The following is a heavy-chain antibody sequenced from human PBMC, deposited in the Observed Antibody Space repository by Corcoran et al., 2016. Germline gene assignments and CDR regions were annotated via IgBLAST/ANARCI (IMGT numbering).Heavy chain of an antibody. V-gene: IGHV5-51*01. D-gene: IGHD3-10*01. J-gene: IGHJ5*02. CDR1: GYSFTTYW. CDR3: ARSRRASTYKPFGS. Sequence: EVQLVQSGAEVKKPGESLKISCKGSGYSFTTYWIGWVRQMPGKGLEWMGIIYPSDSDIKYSPSFQGQVTISVDKSISTAYLQWSSLKASDTAMYYWARSRRASTYKPFGSWGQGTLVTVSS. CDR2: IYPSDSDI.